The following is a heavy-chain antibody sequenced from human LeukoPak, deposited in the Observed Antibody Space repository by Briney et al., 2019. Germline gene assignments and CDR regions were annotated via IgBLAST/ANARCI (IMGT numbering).Heavy chain of an antibody. Sequence: SETLSLTCTVSGGSITNHYWTWLRQPPGKGLEWIGYVYSTGNTNCNPSLKSRVTISVDTSKNQFSLKLSSVTTADTAVYYCAREGTTSWFDYWGLGTLVTVSS. CDR2: VYSTGNT. CDR3: AREGTTSWFDY. CDR1: GGSITNHY. D-gene: IGHD1-14*01. V-gene: IGHV4-59*11. J-gene: IGHJ5*01.